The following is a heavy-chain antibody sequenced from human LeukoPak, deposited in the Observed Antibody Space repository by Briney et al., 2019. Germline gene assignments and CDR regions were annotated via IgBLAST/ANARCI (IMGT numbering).Heavy chain of an antibody. J-gene: IGHJ1*01. CDR2: IYYSGRT. V-gene: IGHV4-39*01. CDR3: ARRRYYDSTGYLD. Sequence: SETLSLTCTVSGGSISSSSYYWDWIRQPPGKGLEWMGSIYYSGRTYYNMSLKSRVTISIDTSKNQFSLSLNSVTAADTAVYYCARRRYYDSTGYLDWGQGTLVTVSS. D-gene: IGHD3-22*01. CDR1: GGSISSSSYY.